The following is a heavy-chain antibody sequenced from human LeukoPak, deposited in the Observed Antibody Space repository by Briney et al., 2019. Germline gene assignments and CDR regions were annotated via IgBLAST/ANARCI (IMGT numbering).Heavy chain of an antibody. CDR2: IYYSGST. Sequence: PSETLSLTCTVSGGSISSYYWSWIRQPPGKGLEWIGYIYYSGSTNYNPSLKSRVTISVDTSKNQFSLKLSSVTAADTAVYFCARGGRYMSASWYRSVYYYMDVWGKGTTVTVSS. CDR3: ARGGRYMSASWYRSVYYYMDV. D-gene: IGHD6-13*01. CDR1: GGSISSYY. V-gene: IGHV4-59*12. J-gene: IGHJ6*03.